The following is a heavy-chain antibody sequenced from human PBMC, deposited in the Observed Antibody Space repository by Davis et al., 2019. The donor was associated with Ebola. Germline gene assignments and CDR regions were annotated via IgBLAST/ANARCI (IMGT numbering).Heavy chain of an antibody. CDR1: GFTFSSYW. D-gene: IGHD1-1*01. CDR3: ARDRAGTSQRDY. J-gene: IGHJ4*02. V-gene: IGHV3-21*01. Sequence: GESLKISCAASGFTFSSYWMHWVRQAPGKGLEWVSSISSSSSYIYYADSVKGRFTISRDNAKNSLYLQMNSLRAEDTAVYYCARDRAGTSQRDYWGQGTLVTVSS. CDR2: ISSSSSYI.